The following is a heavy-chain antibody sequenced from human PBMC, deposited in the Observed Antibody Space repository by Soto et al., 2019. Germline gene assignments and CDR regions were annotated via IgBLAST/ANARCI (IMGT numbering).Heavy chain of an antibody. CDR3: ARRHTAIVTRPDAVAI. CDR2: ISSSGSTI. Sequence: GGALRLSCAASGFTFSSYEMNWVRQAPGKGLEWVSYISSSGSTIYYADSVKGRFTISRDNAKNSLYLQMNSLRAEDTAVDYCARRHTAIVTRPDAVAIWGQGTMVTVSS. V-gene: IGHV3-48*03. CDR1: GFTFSSYE. J-gene: IGHJ3*02. D-gene: IGHD5-18*01.